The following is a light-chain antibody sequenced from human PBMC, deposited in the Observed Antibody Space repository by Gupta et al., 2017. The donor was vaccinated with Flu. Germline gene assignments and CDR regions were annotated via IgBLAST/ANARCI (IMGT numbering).Light chain of an antibody. CDR3: SSYTSSSTRV. CDR2: DVT. J-gene: IGLJ1*01. V-gene: IGLV2-14*03. Sequence: HHPGKAPKLMIYDVTNRPSGVSNRFSGSKSGNTASLTISGLQAEDETDYYCSSYTSSSTRVFGTGTQVTVL.